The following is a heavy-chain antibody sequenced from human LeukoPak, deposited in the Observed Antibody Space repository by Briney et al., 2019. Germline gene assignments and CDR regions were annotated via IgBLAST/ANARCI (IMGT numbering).Heavy chain of an antibody. D-gene: IGHD2-21*02. V-gene: IGHV1-69*05. CDR3: ARGRGDCGGDCSRGGDYYYYMDV. Sequence: SVKVSCKASGGTFSSYAIRWVRQAPGQGLEWMGGIIPIFGTANYAQKFQGRVTITTDESTSTAYMELSSLRSEDTAVYYCARGRGDCGGDCSRGGDYYYYMDVWGKGTTVTVSS. CDR1: GGTFSSYA. J-gene: IGHJ6*03. CDR2: IIPIFGTA.